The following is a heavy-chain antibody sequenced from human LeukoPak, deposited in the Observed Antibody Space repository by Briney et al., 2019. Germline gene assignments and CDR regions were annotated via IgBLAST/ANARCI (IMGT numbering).Heavy chain of an antibody. J-gene: IGHJ4*02. V-gene: IGHV4-39*01. CDR2: IYYSGST. CDR1: GGSISRSSYY. Sequence: SETLSLTCTVSGGSISRSSYYWGWIRQPPGKGLEWIGSIYYSGSTYYNPSLRSRVTISVDTSKNQFSLKLSSVTAADTAVYYCAIPCSSSGYWGQGTLVTVSS. CDR3: AIPCSSSGY. D-gene: IGHD6-6*01.